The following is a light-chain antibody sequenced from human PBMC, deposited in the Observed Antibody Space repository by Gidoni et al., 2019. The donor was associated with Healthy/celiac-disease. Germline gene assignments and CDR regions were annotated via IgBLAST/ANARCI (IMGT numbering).Light chain of an antibody. CDR1: QTLLHSNGYNY. CDR2: LGS. CDR3: MQALQTPPT. Sequence: DIGRIQSHLSLPVTPVEPASISCRSSQTLLHSNGYNYLDWYLQKPGQSPQLLIYLGSNRASGVPDRFSGSGSGTDFTLKISRVEAEDVGVYYCMQALQTPPTFGQGTRLEIK. V-gene: IGKV2-28*01. J-gene: IGKJ5*01.